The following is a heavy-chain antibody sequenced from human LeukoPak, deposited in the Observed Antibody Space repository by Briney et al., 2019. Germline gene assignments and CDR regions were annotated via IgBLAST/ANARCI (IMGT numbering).Heavy chain of an antibody. CDR3: ARDWTGWFDP. V-gene: IGHV3-9*01. D-gene: IGHD1-14*01. CDR1: GFTFDDYA. CDR2: ISWNSGSI. Sequence: GRSLRLSCAASGFTFDDYAMHWVRQAPGKGLEWVSGISWNSGSIGYADSVKGRFTISRDNAKNTLYLQMNSLRAEDTAVYYCARDWTGWFDPWGQGTLVTVSS. J-gene: IGHJ5*02.